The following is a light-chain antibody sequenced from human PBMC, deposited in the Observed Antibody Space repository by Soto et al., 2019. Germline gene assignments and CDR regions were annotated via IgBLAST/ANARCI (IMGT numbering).Light chain of an antibody. CDR3: QSYDSTNQGV. CDR1: SGSIANNY. Sequence: NFMLTQPHSVSESPGKTVTISCTRSSGSIANNYVQWYQQRPGSAPTAVIHEDDQRPSGVPDRFSGSIDGSSNSASLTISGLKTEDEADYYCQSYDSTNQGVFGGGTKLTVL. J-gene: IGLJ2*01. CDR2: EDD. V-gene: IGLV6-57*03.